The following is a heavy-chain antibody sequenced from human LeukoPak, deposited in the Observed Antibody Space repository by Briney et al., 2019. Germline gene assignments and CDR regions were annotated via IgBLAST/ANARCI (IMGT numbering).Heavy chain of an antibody. CDR3: ARQNNYDFWSGYYRGDAFDI. CDR1: GGSISSYY. CDR2: IYYSGST. J-gene: IGHJ3*02. D-gene: IGHD3-3*01. Sequence: SETLSLTCTVSGGSISSYYWSWIRQPPGKGLEWIGYIYYSGSTNYNPSLKSRVTISVDTSKNQFSLKLSSATAADTAVYYCARQNNYDFWSGYYRGDAFDIWGQGTMVTVSS. V-gene: IGHV4-59*08.